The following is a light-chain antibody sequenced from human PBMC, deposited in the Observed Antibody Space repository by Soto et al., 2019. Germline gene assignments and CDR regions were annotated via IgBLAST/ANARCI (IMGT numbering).Light chain of an antibody. CDR3: QQYNNWYIT. V-gene: IGKV3-15*01. Sequence: EIVMTQSPATLSVSPGERATLSCRASQSVSSNLAWYQQKPGQAPRLLIYGASTRATGIPARFSGSGSGTEFTLTISSLQSEDFAVYYCQQYNNWYITFGQGTKVDIK. J-gene: IGKJ1*01. CDR2: GAS. CDR1: QSVSSN.